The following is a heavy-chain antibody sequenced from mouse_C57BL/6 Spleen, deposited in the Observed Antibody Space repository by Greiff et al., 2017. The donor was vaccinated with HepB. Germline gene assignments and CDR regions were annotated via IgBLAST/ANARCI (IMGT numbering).Heavy chain of an antibody. CDR1: GYTFTSYW. CDR2: IDPSDSET. Sequence: QVQLQQPGAELVRPGSSVKLSCKASGYTFTSYWMHWVKQRPIRGLEWIGNIDPSDSETHYNQKFKDKATLTVDKSSSTAYMQLSSLTSEDSAVYYCARPAQATDYFDYWGQGTTLTVSS. V-gene: IGHV1-52*01. D-gene: IGHD3-2*02. CDR3: ARPAQATDYFDY. J-gene: IGHJ2*01.